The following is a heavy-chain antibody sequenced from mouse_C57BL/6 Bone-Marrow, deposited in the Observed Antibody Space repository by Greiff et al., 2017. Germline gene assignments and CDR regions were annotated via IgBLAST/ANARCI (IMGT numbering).Heavy chain of an antibody. Sequence: DVQLVESGGGLVQPGESLKLSCESNEYEFPSHDMSWVRKTPEKKLELVAAINSDGGSTYYPDTMERRFIISRDNTKKTLYLQMSSLRSEDTALYYCARFYDYDVGAWVAYWGQGTLVTGSA. CDR2: INSDGGST. CDR3: ARFYDYDVGAWVAY. D-gene: IGHD2-4*01. V-gene: IGHV5-2*01. CDR1: EYEFPSHD. J-gene: IGHJ3*01.